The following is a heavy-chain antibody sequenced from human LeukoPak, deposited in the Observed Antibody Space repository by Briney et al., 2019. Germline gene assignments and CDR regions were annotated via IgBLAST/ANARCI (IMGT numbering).Heavy chain of an antibody. J-gene: IGHJ4*02. D-gene: IGHD4-17*01. CDR2: INWNGGSI. V-gene: IGHV3-20*03. Sequence: WIRQPPGKGLEWVSGINWNGGSIGYADSVKGRFTISRDNAKNSLFLQMNSLRAEDTALYFCARVGIYGDYNRYFDYWGQGTLVTVSS. CDR3: ARVGIYGDYNRYFDY.